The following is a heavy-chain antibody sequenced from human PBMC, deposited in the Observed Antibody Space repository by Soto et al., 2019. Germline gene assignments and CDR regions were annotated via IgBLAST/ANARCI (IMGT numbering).Heavy chain of an antibody. Sequence: QVQLVQSGAEVKKPGSSVNVSCGASGGTFSSYPINLVRQAPGQGLEWMGGIIPFFGTSNYAQKFQGRVTITADESTSTAYMELRSLRSEDTAVYSCARVGHITNYGMAVWGQGTTVTVSS. CDR2: IIPFFGTS. D-gene: IGHD1-26*01. V-gene: IGHV1-69*01. CDR1: GGTFSSYP. CDR3: ARVGHITNYGMAV. J-gene: IGHJ6*02.